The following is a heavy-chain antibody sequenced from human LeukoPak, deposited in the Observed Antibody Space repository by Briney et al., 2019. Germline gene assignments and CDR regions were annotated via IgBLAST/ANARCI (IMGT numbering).Heavy chain of an antibody. V-gene: IGHV3-7*01. CDR3: ARETLPYAFDI. J-gene: IGHJ3*02. D-gene: IGHD1-26*01. CDR2: IKQGGSEK. Sequence: GGSLRLSCAASGFTFSSYWMSWVRQAPGKGLEWVANIKQGGSEKYYVDSVKGRSTISRDNSKNTLYLQMNSLRAEDTAVYYCARETLPYAFDIWGQGTMVTVSS. CDR1: GFTFSSYW.